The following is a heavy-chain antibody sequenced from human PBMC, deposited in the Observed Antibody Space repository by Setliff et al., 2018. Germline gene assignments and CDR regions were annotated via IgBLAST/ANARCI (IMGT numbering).Heavy chain of an antibody. CDR1: GDSISSSSYY. J-gene: IGHJ4*02. CDR2: INYSGIT. V-gene: IGHV4-39*07. D-gene: IGHD6-19*01. Sequence: SETLSLTCSVSGDSISSSSYYWGWIRQPPGKGLEWIGSINYSGITYYSPSLKSRVIVSVDTSKNQFSLKLSSVTAADTAVYYCARKVEQWLTPHFDQWGQGALVTVSS. CDR3: ARKVEQWLTPHFDQ.